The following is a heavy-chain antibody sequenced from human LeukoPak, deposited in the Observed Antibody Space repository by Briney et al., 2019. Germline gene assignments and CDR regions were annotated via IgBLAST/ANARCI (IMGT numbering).Heavy chain of an antibody. CDR3: AKDDTATAQGDFDY. Sequence: GGSLRLSCAASGFTFDDYAMHWVRQAPGKGLEWVSGISWNSGSIGYADSVKGRFTISRDNAKNSLYLQMNSLRAEDTALYYCAKDDTATAQGDFDYWGQGTRVTVSS. CDR1: GFTFDDYA. D-gene: IGHD5-18*01. V-gene: IGHV3-9*01. CDR2: ISWNSGSI. J-gene: IGHJ4*02.